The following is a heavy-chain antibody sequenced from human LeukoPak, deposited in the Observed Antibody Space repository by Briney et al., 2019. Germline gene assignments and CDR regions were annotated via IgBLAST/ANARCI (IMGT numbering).Heavy chain of an antibody. V-gene: IGHV1-69*06. CDR3: ARETGYAYGRAPLDY. CDR1: AGTFSTFG. D-gene: IGHD5-18*01. Sequence: SVKVSCKASAGTFSTFGISWVRQAPGQGLEWMGGIIPMSGTVNNAQKFQGRVTITADKSTGTAYMELSSLRSDDTAVYYCARETGYAYGRAPLDYWGQGTLVTVSS. J-gene: IGHJ4*02. CDR2: IIPMSGTV.